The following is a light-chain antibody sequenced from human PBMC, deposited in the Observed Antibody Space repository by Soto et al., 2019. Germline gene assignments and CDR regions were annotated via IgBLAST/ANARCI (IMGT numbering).Light chain of an antibody. CDR1: SSDVGGYNY. V-gene: IGLV2-14*01. Sequence: QSALTQPASVSGSPGQSITISCTGTSSDVGGYNYVSWYQQHPGKAPKLMIYEVSNRPSGVSNRFSGSKSGNTASLTIAGLQPEDEGEYYCCSYAGGRTFVVFGGGTKLTVL. J-gene: IGLJ3*02. CDR2: EVS. CDR3: CSYAGGRTFVV.